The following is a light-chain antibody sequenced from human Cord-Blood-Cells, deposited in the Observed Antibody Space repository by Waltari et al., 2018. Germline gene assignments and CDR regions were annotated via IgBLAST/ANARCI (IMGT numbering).Light chain of an antibody. CDR1: SSNIGAGYD. V-gene: IGLV1-40*01. Sequence: QSVLTQPPSVSGAPGQRVTISCTGSSSNIGAGYDVPWYQQLPGTAPKLLIYGNSNRPSGVPDRFAGSKSVTSASLAITGLQAEYEADYYCQSYDSSLSGYVFGTGTKVTVL. CDR2: GNS. J-gene: IGLJ1*01. CDR3: QSYDSSLSGYV.